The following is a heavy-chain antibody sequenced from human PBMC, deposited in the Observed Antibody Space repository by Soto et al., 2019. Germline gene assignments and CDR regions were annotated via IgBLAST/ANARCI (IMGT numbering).Heavy chain of an antibody. D-gene: IGHD2-15*01. CDR3: TTGSVEGV. Sequence: EVQLVESGGGFIYPGGSLRLSCAASGLTISNAWMNWVRQAPGKGLVWVGRIKTNTEGGTTDNAAAVKGRFTVSRDDSKNTLYLQMNSVKTEFTAVYYCTTGSVEGVWGQGTTVTVSS. CDR2: IKTNTEGGTT. V-gene: IGHV3-15*07. J-gene: IGHJ6*02. CDR1: GLTISNAW.